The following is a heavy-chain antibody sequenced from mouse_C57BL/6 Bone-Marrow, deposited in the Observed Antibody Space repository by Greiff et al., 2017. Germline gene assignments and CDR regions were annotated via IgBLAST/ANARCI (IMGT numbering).Heavy chain of an antibody. CDR3: ARWGYGRREFDY. CDR1: GFTFSSYG. V-gene: IGHV5-6*01. Sequence: EVQVVESGGDLVKPGGSLKLSCAASGFTFSSYGMSWVRQTPDKRLEWVATISSGGSYTYYPDSVKGRFTISRDNAKNTLYLQMSSLKSEDTAMYYCARWGYGRREFDYWGQATTLTVSS. D-gene: IGHD1-1*01. CDR2: ISSGGSYT. J-gene: IGHJ2*01.